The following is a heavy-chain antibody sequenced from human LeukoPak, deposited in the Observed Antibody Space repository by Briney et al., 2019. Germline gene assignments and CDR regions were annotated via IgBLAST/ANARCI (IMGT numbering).Heavy chain of an antibody. CDR1: GYTFTRYG. V-gene: IGHV1-18*04. CDR3: ARGGSTTMVRGVNPYYYYGMDV. D-gene: IGHD3-10*01. CDR2: ISAYNGNT. J-gene: IGHJ6*02. Sequence: ASVTVPCKASGYTFTRYGISWVRQAPGQGLEWMGWISAYNGNTKYVQKFQGRVTTTRDTSTSTVYMELSSLRSEDTAVYYCARGGSTTMVRGVNPYYYYGMDVWGQGTTVTVSS.